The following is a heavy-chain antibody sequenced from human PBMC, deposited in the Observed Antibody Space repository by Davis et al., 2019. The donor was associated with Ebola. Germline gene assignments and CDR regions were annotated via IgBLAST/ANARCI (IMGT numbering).Heavy chain of an antibody. CDR3: ARDRGKDYDFWSGYPKGGYYYGMDV. V-gene: IGHV3-7*01. J-gene: IGHJ6*02. Sequence: GESLKISCAASGFTFSSYWMSWVRQAPGKGLEWVANIKQDGSAKYYVDSVKGRFTISRDNAKNSLYLQMNSLRAEDTAVYYCARDRGKDYDFWSGYPKGGYYYGMDVWGQGTTVTVSS. D-gene: IGHD3-3*01. CDR2: IKQDGSAK. CDR1: GFTFSSYW.